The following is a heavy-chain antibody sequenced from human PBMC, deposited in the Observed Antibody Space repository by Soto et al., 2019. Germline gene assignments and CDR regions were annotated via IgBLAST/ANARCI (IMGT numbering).Heavy chain of an antibody. CDR2: IYHSGYT. Sequence: QVQLQESGPGLVKPSQTLSLTCTVSGGSISSGGHYWSWIRQHPGKGLEWIGYIYHSGYTDYTPSLRSRATISVDPSTNHFSLKLSSVTAADTAVYYCARAVGNSFFDFWGQGAQVTVSS. D-gene: IGHD2-15*01. J-gene: IGHJ4*02. V-gene: IGHV4-31*03. CDR1: GGSISSGGHY. CDR3: ARAVGNSFFDF.